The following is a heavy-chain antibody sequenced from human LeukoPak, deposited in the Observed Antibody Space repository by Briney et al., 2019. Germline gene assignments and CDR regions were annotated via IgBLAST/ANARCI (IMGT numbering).Heavy chain of an antibody. V-gene: IGHV3-23*01. CDR1: GFSFSSSW. J-gene: IGHJ4*02. Sequence: GGSLRLSCAASGFSFSSSWMHWVRQAPGKGLEWVSAISGSGGSTYYADSVKGRFTISRDNSKNTLYLQMNSLRAEDTAVYYCAKDVEGYSGSYYGFDYWGQGTLVTVSS. D-gene: IGHD1-26*01. CDR2: ISGSGGST. CDR3: AKDVEGYSGSYYGFDY.